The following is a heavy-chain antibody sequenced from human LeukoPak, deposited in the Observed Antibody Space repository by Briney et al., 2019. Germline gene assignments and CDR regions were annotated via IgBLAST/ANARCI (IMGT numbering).Heavy chain of an antibody. J-gene: IGHJ4*02. D-gene: IGHD4-17*01. Sequence: ASVKVSCKVSGYTLTELSMHWVRQAPGQGLQWMAWINPHSGDTYYALNFQGRVTMTRDTSLNTAYMELGRLRSDDTAMYYCARGGSGDYLSIDDWGQGTLVTVSS. V-gene: IGHV1-2*02. CDR2: INPHSGDT. CDR3: ARGGSGDYLSIDD. CDR1: GYTLTELS.